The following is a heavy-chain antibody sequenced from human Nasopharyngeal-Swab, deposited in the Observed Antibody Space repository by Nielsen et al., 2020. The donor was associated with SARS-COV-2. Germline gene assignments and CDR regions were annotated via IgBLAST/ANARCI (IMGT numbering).Heavy chain of an antibody. Sequence: GESLKISCAASGFTFSSYDMHWVRQATGKGLEWVSAIGTAGDTYYPGSLKGRFTISRENAKNSLYLQMNSLRAGDTAVYYCARERTDCSGGSCYSYGMDVWGQGTTVTVSS. CDR2: IGTAGDT. CDR1: GFTFSSYD. J-gene: IGHJ6*02. CDR3: ARERTDCSGGSCYSYGMDV. D-gene: IGHD2-15*01. V-gene: IGHV3-13*01.